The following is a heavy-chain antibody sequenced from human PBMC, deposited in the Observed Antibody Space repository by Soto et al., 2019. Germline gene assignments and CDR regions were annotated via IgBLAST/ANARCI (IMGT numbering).Heavy chain of an antibody. J-gene: IGHJ4*02. D-gene: IGHD2-21*01. V-gene: IGHV1-3*04. CDR3: ARDGLPGEGIALDY. CDR2: INTENGET. Sequence: ASVKVSCKVSGYTLTELSMHWVRQAPGKRLEWMGGINTENGETKYSQIFQGRVTLTSDTSASTAYLELGSLISEDTALYYCARDGLPGEGIALDYWGRGTLVTVSS. CDR1: GYTLTELS.